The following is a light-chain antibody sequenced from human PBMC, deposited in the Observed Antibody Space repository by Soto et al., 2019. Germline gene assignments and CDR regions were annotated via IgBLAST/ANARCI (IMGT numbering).Light chain of an antibody. V-gene: IGKV1-13*02. CDR2: DAS. CDR1: QGISSY. Sequence: AIQLTQSPSSLSASVGDRFTMTCRASQGISSYLAWYQQKPGEAPKLLIYDASALPRGVPSRFSGSGSGTKFTLTIASLQPDDFATYYCQQYETFSGTFGPGTKVDIK. CDR3: QQYETFSGT. J-gene: IGKJ1*01.